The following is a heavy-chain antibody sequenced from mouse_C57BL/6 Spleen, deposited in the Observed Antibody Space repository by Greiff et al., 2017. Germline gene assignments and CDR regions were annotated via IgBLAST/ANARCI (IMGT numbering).Heavy chain of an antibody. CDR3: ARWGFDY. CDR2: ISDGGSYT. CDR1: GFTFSSYA. V-gene: IGHV5-4*03. J-gene: IGHJ2*01. Sequence: EVKLQESGGGLVKPGGSLKLSCAASGFTFSSYAMSWVRQTPEKRLEWVATISDGGSYTYYPDNVKGRFTISRDNAKNNLYLQMSHLKSEDTAMYYCARWGFDYWGQGTTLTVSS.